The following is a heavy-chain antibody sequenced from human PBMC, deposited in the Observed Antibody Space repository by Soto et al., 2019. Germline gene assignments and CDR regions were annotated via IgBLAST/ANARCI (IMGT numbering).Heavy chain of an antibody. V-gene: IGHV4-30-4*01. D-gene: IGHD6-13*01. CDR1: GGSISTDDHY. Sequence: QVQLQESGPGLVKPSQTLSLTCTVSGGSISTDDHYWSWIRQPPGKGLEWIGYIYYTGSTHYNPSLKSRLVTSLDTSKNQFSLQLNSVTAADTAVYYCASLRSRCTIDYGGQGTMVTVSS. CDR2: IYYTGST. CDR3: ASLRSRCTIDY. J-gene: IGHJ4*02.